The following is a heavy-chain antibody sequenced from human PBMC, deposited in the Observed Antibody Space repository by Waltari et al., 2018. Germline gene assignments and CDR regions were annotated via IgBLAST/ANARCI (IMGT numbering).Heavy chain of an antibody. CDR3: ARFWSGYYGDY. CDR1: GGSFSGYY. D-gene: IGHD3-3*01. V-gene: IGHV4-34*01. CDR2: INHSGST. J-gene: IGHJ4*02. Sequence: QVQLQQWGAGLLKPSETLSLTCAVYGGSFSGYYWSWIRQPPGKGLEWIGEINHSGSTNYNPSLKSRVTISVDTSKNQFSLKLSSVIAADTAVYYCARFWSGYYGDYWGQGTLVTVSS.